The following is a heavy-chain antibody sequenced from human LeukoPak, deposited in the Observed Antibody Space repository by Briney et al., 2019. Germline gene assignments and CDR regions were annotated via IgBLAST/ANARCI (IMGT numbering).Heavy chain of an antibody. Sequence: GGSLRLSCAASGFTFSSYAMHWVRQAPGKGLEWVAVISYDGSNKYYADSVKGRFTISRDNSKNTLYLQMNSLRAEDTAVYYCAREAGPPYSSSWYGNDYWGQGTLATVSS. CDR1: GFTFSSYA. CDR3: AREAGPPYSSSWYGNDY. CDR2: ISYDGSNK. J-gene: IGHJ4*02. V-gene: IGHV3-30-3*01. D-gene: IGHD6-13*01.